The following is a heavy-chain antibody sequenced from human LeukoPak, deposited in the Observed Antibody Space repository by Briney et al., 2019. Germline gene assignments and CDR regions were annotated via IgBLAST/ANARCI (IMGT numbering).Heavy chain of an antibody. CDR2: IYPGDSDT. V-gene: IGHV5-51*01. CDR3: ARLAASLYSSGWFDAYFDS. J-gene: IGHJ4*02. Sequence: PGESLKISCKGSGYRFTSYWIGWVRQLSGKGLELMGIIYPGDSDTRYSPSFQGQVTISADKSISTAYLQWSSLKASDTAMYCCARLAASLYSSGWFDAYFDSWGQGNLVTVSS. D-gene: IGHD6-19*01. CDR1: GYRFTSYW.